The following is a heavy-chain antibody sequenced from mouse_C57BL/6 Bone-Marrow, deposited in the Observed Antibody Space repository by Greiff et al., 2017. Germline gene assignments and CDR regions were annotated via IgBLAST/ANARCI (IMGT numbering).Heavy chain of an antibody. D-gene: IGHD2-4*01. CDR2: IYPRSGNT. CDR1: GYTFTSYG. J-gene: IGHJ3*01. Sequence: QVQLQQSGAELARPGASVKLSCKASGYTFTSYGISWVKQRTGQGLEWIGEIYPRSGNTYYNEKFKGKATLTADKSSSTAYMERRSPTSQDSAVYFCAIVVPIYQDYVDAGFAYWGQWTLVTVSA. CDR3: AIVVPIYQDYVDAGFAY. V-gene: IGHV1-81*01.